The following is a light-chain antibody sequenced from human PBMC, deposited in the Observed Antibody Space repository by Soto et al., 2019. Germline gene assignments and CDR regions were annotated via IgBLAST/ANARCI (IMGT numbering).Light chain of an antibody. J-gene: IGLJ1*01. CDR2: EVS. Sequence: QSALTQPPSVSGSPGQSVTISCTGTSSDVGSYNRVSWYQQPPGTAPKLMMYEVSNRPSGVPDRFSGSKSGNTASLTISGLQAEDEADYYCSSYTSSSTYNYVFGTGTKVTVL. CDR1: SSDVGSYNR. V-gene: IGLV2-18*02. CDR3: SSYTSSSTYNYV.